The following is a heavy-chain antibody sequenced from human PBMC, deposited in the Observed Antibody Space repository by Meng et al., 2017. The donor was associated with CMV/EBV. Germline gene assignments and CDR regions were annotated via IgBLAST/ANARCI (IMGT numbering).Heavy chain of an antibody. Sequence: SETLSLTCAVYGGSFSGYYWSWIRQPPGKGPEWIGEVNHSGSTNYNPSLKSRVTISVDTSKNQFSLKLSSVTAADTAVYYCARRVRASPYYYDSSGYSPHWGQGTLVTVSS. CDR1: GGSFSGYY. D-gene: IGHD3-22*01. V-gene: IGHV4-34*01. CDR2: VNHSGST. CDR3: ARRVRASPYYYDSSGYSPH. J-gene: IGHJ4*02.